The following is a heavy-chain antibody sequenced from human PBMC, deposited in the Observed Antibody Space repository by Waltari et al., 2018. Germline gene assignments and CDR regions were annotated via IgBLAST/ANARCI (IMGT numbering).Heavy chain of an antibody. CDR1: GYFISSGYS. V-gene: IGHV4-38-2*01. Sequence: QVQLQESAPGLVKASETLSLTCAVSGYFISSGYSWGWIRQPPGKGLEWIGNIYHSGSTYYNPSLKSRVTISVDTSKNQFSLKLSSVTAADTAVYYCARRGDAGTFDYWGQGTLVTVSS. J-gene: IGHJ4*02. CDR3: ARRGDAGTFDY. CDR2: IYHSGST. D-gene: IGHD6-13*01.